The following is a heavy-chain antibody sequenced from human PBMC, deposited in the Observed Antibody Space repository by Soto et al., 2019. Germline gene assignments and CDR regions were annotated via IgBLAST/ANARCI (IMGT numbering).Heavy chain of an antibody. J-gene: IGHJ4*02. CDR1: GGTFSSYA. CDR3: ASSPYYYDSSGYYYFDY. Sequence: QVQLVQSGAEVKKPGSSVKVSCKASGGTFSSYAISWVRQAPGQGREWLGGIIPIFGTANYAQKFQGRVTITADESTSTAYMELSSLRSEDTAVYYCASSPYYYDSSGYYYFDYWGQGTLVTVSS. CDR2: IIPIFGTA. V-gene: IGHV1-69*01. D-gene: IGHD3-22*01.